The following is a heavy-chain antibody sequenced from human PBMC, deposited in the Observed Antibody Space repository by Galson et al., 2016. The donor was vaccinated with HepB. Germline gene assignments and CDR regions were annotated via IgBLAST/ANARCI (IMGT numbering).Heavy chain of an antibody. CDR2: ISGSGGTT. CDR3: AKSGKHLWSIDY. V-gene: IGHV3-23*01. CDR1: GFTFSTYS. Sequence: SLRLSCAASGFTFSTYSMNWVRQAPGKGLEWVSAISGSGGTTYYANSVKGRFTISRANSKNTLYVQMNSLRAEDMAVYYCAKSGKHLWSIDYWGQGALVTVSS. J-gene: IGHJ4*02. D-gene: IGHD5-18*01.